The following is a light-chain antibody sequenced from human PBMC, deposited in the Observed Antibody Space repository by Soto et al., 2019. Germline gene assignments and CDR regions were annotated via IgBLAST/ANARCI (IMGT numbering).Light chain of an antibody. J-gene: IGLJ1*01. CDR3: CSSAPESTYV. CDR2: KGT. CDR1: SSDVGAYNS. Sequence: LAQPASVSGSPGQSVTISCTGTSSDVGAYNSVSWYQQHPNKAPQLMIYKGTQRPSGVSNRFSGSTSGNAASLTISGLQAGDEADYFCCSSAPESTYVFGTGTKV. V-gene: IGLV2-23*01.